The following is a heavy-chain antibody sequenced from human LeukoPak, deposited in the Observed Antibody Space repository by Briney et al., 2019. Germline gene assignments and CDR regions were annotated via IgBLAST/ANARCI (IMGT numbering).Heavy chain of an antibody. J-gene: IGHJ4*02. V-gene: IGHV3-20*04. CDR2: INWNGGST. D-gene: IGHD3-22*01. CDR3: VNWIHGYPT. Sequence: GGSLRLSCAASGFTFDDYGMSWVRQAPGKGLEWVSGINWNGGSTGYADSVKGRFTLSRDNAKNSLYLQMNSLRAEDTAVYYCVNWIHGYPTWGQGTLVTVSS. CDR1: GFTFDDYG.